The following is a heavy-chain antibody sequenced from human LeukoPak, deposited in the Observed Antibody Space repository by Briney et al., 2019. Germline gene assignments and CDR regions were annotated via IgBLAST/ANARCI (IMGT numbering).Heavy chain of an antibody. J-gene: IGHJ6*03. CDR2: IKQDGSEK. Sequence: GGSLRLSCAASGFTFSSYWMSWVRQAPGKGLEWVANIKQDGSEKYYVDSVKGRSTISRDNSYNTVSLQMNSLRDEDTGVYYCAKGLRTGVGPYMGYHYYMDVWGKGATVTVSS. CDR1: GFTFSSYW. CDR3: AKGLRTGVGPYMGYHYYMDV. V-gene: IGHV3-7*03. D-gene: IGHD3-16*01.